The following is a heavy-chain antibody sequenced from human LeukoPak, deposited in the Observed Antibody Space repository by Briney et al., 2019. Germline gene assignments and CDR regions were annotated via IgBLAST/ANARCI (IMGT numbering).Heavy chain of an antibody. D-gene: IGHD3-10*01. CDR2: IKQDGTEK. J-gene: IGHJ4*02. Sequence: VESLRLSCAASGVTFTTYWISCVRHAPGRGLEWVANIKQDGTEKYYVDSVKRRFTISRDNAKNSLYLQMSSLRVEDTAAYYCAKVAKYYYGSETYYFFEHWGQGTPVTASS. V-gene: IGHV3-7*01. CDR3: AKVAKYYYGSETYYFFEH. CDR1: GVTFTTYW.